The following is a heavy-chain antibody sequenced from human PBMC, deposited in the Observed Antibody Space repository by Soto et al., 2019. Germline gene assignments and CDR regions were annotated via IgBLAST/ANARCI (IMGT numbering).Heavy chain of an antibody. Sequence: PSETLSLTCAVYGGSFGGYYWSWIRQPPGKGLEWIGEINHSGSTNYNPSLKSRVTISVDTSKNQFSLKLSSVTAADTAVYYCAGRIAARPFDYWGQGTLVTVSS. CDR2: INHSGST. V-gene: IGHV4-34*01. D-gene: IGHD6-6*01. CDR3: AGRIAARPFDY. J-gene: IGHJ4*02. CDR1: GGSFGGYY.